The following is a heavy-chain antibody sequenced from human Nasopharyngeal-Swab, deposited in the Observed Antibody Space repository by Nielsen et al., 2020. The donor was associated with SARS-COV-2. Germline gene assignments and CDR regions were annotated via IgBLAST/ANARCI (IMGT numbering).Heavy chain of an antibody. V-gene: IGHV3-72*01. CDR2: SRVKANSYSA. CDR3: ARVGICYNDWCGSYDS. D-gene: IGHD3-9*01. J-gene: IGHJ4*02. Sequence: GESLKISCAGSGFTFSSKWMNWARQAPGKGLEWLGHSRVKANSYSAEYAASVTGRFTFSREESRNLLYLQMNSLTTEDTAVYYCARVGICYNDWCGSYDSWGQGTLVTVSS. CDR1: GFTFSSKW.